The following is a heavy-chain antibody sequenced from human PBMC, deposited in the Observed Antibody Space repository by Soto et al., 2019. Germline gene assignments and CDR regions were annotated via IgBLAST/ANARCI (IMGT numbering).Heavy chain of an antibody. D-gene: IGHD2-15*01. J-gene: IGHJ5*02. Sequence: QVQLVESGGGVVQPGRSLRLSCAASGFTFSSYGMHWVRKAPGKGLEGVEVISYDGSNKYYADSVKGRFTISRDNSKNTLYLQMNSLRAEDTAVYYCAKDYGYCSGGSCYSSGWFDPWGQGTLVTVSS. CDR2: ISYDGSNK. CDR3: AKDYGYCSGGSCYSSGWFDP. CDR1: GFTFSSYG. V-gene: IGHV3-30*18.